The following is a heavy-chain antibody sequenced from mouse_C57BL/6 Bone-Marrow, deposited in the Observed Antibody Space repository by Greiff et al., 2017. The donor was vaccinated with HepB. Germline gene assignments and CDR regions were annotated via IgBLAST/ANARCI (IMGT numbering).Heavy chain of an antibody. CDR1: GYTFTSYW. CDR3: ARYPRGFAY. CDR2: IDPSDSYT. V-gene: IGHV1-50*01. Sequence: QVQLQQPGAELVKPGASVKLSCKASGYTFTSYWMQWVKQRPGQGLEWIGEIDPSDSYTNYNQKFKGKATLTVDTSSSTAYMQLSSLTSEDSAVYYCARYPRGFAYWGQGTLVTVSA. J-gene: IGHJ3*01.